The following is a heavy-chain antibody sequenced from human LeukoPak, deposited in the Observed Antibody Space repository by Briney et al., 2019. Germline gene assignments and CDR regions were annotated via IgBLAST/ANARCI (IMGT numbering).Heavy chain of an antibody. CDR3: AREEDSSSWRGRYNWFDP. CDR2: ISAYNGNT. CDR1: GYTFTSYG. J-gene: IGHJ5*02. V-gene: IGHV1-18*01. D-gene: IGHD6-13*01. Sequence: ASVKVSCKASGYTFTSYGISWVRQAPGQGLEWMGWISAYNGNTNYAQKLQGRVTMTTDTSTSTAYMELRSLRSDDTAVYYCAREEDSSSWRGRYNWFDPWGQGTLSPSPQ.